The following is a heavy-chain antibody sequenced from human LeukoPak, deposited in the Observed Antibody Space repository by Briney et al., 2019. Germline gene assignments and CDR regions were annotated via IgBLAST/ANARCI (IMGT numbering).Heavy chain of an antibody. CDR3: ARDRALQLWFDLGY. D-gene: IGHD3-10*01. V-gene: IGHV3-33*01. J-gene: IGHJ4*02. CDR2: IWYDGSNK. Sequence: PGGSLRLSCAASGFTFSAYGMHWVRQAPGKGLEWVAVIWYDGSNKYYADSVQGRFTLSRDNSKNTLYLQMNSLRAEDTAVYYCARDRALQLWFDLGYWGQGTLVTVSS. CDR1: GFTFSAYG.